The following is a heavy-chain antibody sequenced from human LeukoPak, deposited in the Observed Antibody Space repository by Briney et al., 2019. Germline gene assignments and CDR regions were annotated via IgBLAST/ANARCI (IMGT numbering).Heavy chain of an antibody. CDR2: ISSSSSYI. D-gene: IGHD6-19*01. CDR3: ARYAVAGSDY. V-gene: IGHV3-21*01. J-gene: IGHJ4*02. Sequence: PGGSLRLSCEASGFTFSSNYMSWVRQAPGKGLEWVSSISSSSSYIYYADSVKGRFTISRDNAKNSLYLQMNSLRAEDTAVYYCARYAVAGSDYWGQGTLVTVSS. CDR1: GFTFSSNY.